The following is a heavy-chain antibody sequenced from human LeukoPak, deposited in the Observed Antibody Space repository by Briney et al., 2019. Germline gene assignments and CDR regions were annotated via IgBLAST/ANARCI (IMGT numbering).Heavy chain of an antibody. D-gene: IGHD2-21*02. CDR3: ARDHAPYCGGDCYPDY. V-gene: IGHV3-48*03. Sequence: GGSLRLSCAASGFTFSSYAMHWVRQAPGEGLEWVSYISSSGSTIYYADSVKGRFTISRDNAKNSLYLQMNSLRAEDTAVYYCARDHAPYCGGDCYPDYWGQGTLVTVSS. CDR2: ISSSGSTI. CDR1: GFTFSSYA. J-gene: IGHJ4*02.